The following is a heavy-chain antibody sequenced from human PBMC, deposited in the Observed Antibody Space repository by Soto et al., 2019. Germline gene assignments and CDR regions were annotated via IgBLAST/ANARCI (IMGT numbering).Heavy chain of an antibody. V-gene: IGHV1-69*12. J-gene: IGHJ6*02. CDR3: AGGFDPYYYVMDV. CDR1: GGPFSTYA. D-gene: IGHD5-12*01. Sequence: QVQLVQSGAEVKKPGSSVKVSCKASGGPFSTYAISWVRQAPGQGLEWMGGIIPLFTTTNYAQKFQGRVTITADESTSTAYMELSSLTSEDTAMYYCAGGFDPYYYVMDVWGQGTAVTVSS. CDR2: IIPLFTTT.